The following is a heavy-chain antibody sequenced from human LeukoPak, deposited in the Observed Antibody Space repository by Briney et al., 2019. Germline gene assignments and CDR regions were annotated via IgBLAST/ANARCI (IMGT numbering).Heavy chain of an antibody. D-gene: IGHD3-9*01. Sequence: ASVRVSCKASGYTFTSYAMNWVRQAPGQGLEWMGWINTNTGNPTYAQGFTGRFVFSLDTSVSTAYLQISSLKAEDTAVYYCAREGRYYDILTGYFPYYFDYWGQGTLVTVSS. V-gene: IGHV7-4-1*02. J-gene: IGHJ4*02. CDR2: INTNTGNP. CDR1: GYTFTSYA. CDR3: AREGRYYDILTGYFPYYFDY.